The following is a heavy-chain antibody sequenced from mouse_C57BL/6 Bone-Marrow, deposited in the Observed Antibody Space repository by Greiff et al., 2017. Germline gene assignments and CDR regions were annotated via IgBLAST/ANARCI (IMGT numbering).Heavy chain of an antibody. CDR2: IYPGSGNT. Sequence: VQLQESGPELVKPGASVKISCKASGYSFTSYYIHWVKQRPGQGLEWIGWIYPGSGNTKYNEKFKGKATRTADTSSSTAYMQLSSLTSEDSAVYYCAKGPQAWFAYWGQGTLVTVSA. D-gene: IGHD3-3*01. CDR3: AKGPQAWFAY. J-gene: IGHJ3*01. V-gene: IGHV1-66*01. CDR1: GYSFTSYY.